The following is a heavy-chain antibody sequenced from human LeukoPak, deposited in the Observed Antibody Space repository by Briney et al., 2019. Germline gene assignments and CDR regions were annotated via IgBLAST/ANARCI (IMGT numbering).Heavy chain of an antibody. J-gene: IGHJ4*02. Sequence: ASETLSLTCAVYGGSFSGYYWSWIRQPPGKGLEWIGEINHSGSTNYNPSLKSRVTISVDTSKNQFSLKLSSVTAADTAVYYCASWGSSGQIDYWGQGTLVTVSS. CDR1: GGSFSGYY. V-gene: IGHV4-34*01. CDR2: INHSGST. CDR3: ASWGSSGQIDY. D-gene: IGHD6-25*01.